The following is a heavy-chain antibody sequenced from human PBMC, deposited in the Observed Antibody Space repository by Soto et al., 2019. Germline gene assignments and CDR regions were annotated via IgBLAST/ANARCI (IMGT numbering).Heavy chain of an antibody. V-gene: IGHV5-51*01. D-gene: IGHD5-12*01. CDR3: VRMGFSGGGYLPYHYYAMDI. J-gene: IGHJ6*02. Sequence: GESLKISCKISGYRFSSFWIAWVRQKPGKGLEWMGIIYPGDATTIYSPSFQGRLTISVDMSISTAHLQWYDLKASDSAMYYCVRMGFSGGGYLPYHYYAMDIWGQGTTVTVSS. CDR1: GYRFSSFW. CDR2: IYPGDATT.